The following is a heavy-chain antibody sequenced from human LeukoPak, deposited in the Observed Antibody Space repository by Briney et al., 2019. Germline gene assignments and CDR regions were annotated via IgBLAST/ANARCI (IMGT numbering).Heavy chain of an antibody. CDR3: ARAPTIFGVGYYYYMDV. CDR1: GGSISSGSYY. D-gene: IGHD3-3*01. V-gene: IGHV4-61*02. Sequence: PSETLSLTCTVSGGSISSGSYYWSWIRQPAGKGLEWIGRIYTSGSTNYNPSLKSRVTISVDTSKNQFSLKLSSVTAADTAVYYCARAPTIFGVGYYYYMDVWGKGTTVTVSS. CDR2: IYTSGST. J-gene: IGHJ6*03.